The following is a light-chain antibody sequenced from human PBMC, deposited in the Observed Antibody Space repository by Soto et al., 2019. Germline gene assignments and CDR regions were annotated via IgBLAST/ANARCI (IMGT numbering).Light chain of an antibody. CDR2: GAS. J-gene: IGKJ1*01. CDR1: QSVSSSD. CDR3: KQYGSLRK. Sequence: EIVLTQSPGTLSLSPGERATLSCRASQSVSSSDLAWYQQKPGQAPRLLIYGASSRASGIPDRFSGSRYGTDFYQTISKLEPEDFAVYYCKQYGSLRKFGQGAKVDIK. V-gene: IGKV3-20*01.